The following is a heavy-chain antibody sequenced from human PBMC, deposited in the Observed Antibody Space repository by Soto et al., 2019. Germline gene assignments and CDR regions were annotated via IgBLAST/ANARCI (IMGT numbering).Heavy chain of an antibody. V-gene: IGHV1-2*04. CDR2: INPNGGGT. D-gene: IGHD6-6*01. CDR3: ARGEQLVHFDS. CDR1: GYIFPDYY. J-gene: IGHJ4*01. Sequence: QVQLVQSGAEVKKPGASVKVSCKASGYIFPDYYVHWVRQAPGEGLEWMGRINPNGGGTNYAQKFEGWVTMTTDTSISTAYMELSRLNSDDTAVYYCARGEQLVHFDSWGQGTLVTVSS.